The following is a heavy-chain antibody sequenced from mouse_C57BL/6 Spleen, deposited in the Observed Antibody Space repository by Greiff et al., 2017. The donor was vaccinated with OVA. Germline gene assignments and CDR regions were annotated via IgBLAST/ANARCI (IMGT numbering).Heavy chain of an antibody. J-gene: IGHJ2*01. D-gene: IGHD3-3*01. V-gene: IGHV1-42*01. CDR1: GYSFTGYY. Sequence: VQLQQSGPELVKPGASVKISCKASGYSFTGYYMNRVKQSPEKSLEWIGEINPSTGGTTYNQKFKAKATLTVDKSSSTAYMQLKSLTSEDSAVYYCARSLGGDYWGQGTTLTVSS. CDR2: INPSTGGT. CDR3: ARSLGGDY.